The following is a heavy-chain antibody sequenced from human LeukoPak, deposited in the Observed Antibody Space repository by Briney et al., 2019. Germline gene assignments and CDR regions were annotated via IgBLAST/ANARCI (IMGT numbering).Heavy chain of an antibody. CDR2: INHSGST. D-gene: IGHD3-16*01. Sequence: SETLSLPCAVYGWSFSGYSCSWIRQPPPKGLELIGEINHSGSTNYNPSLKSRVTISIDTSKNQFSLKLSSVTAADTAVYYCARETSQKGAHYMDVWGKGTTVTVSS. J-gene: IGHJ6*03. CDR1: GWSFSGYS. V-gene: IGHV4-34*01. CDR3: ARETSQKGAHYMDV.